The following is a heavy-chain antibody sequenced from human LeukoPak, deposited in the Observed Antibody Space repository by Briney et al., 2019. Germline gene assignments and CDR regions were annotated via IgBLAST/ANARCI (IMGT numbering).Heavy chain of an antibody. Sequence: GGSLRLSCAASGFTFDDYATHWVRQAPGKGLEWVSGISWNSGSIGYADSVKGRFTISRDNAKNSLYLQMNSLRAEDTALYYCAKDMRYNWNYLDYWGQGTLVTVSS. V-gene: IGHV3-9*01. CDR3: AKDMRYNWNYLDY. CDR2: ISWNSGSI. CDR1: GFTFDDYA. J-gene: IGHJ4*02. D-gene: IGHD1-7*01.